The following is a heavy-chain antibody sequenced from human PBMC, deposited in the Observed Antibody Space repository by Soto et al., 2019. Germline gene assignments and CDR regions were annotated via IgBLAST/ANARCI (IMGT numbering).Heavy chain of an antibody. V-gene: IGHV1-69*13. D-gene: IGHD3-3*01. CDR1: GGTFSSYA. CDR3: ATYYDFWSGYSNIGMDV. Sequence: SVKVSCKASGGTFSSYAISWVRQVPGQGLEWMGGIIPIFGTANYAQKFQGRVTITADESTSTAYMELSSLRSEDTAVYYCATYYDFWSGYSNIGMDVWGRGTTVTVSS. CDR2: IIPIFGTA. J-gene: IGHJ6*02.